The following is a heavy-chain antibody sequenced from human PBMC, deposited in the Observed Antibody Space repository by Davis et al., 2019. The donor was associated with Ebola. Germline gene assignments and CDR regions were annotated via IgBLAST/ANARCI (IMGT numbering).Heavy chain of an antibody. V-gene: IGHV1-69*02. CDR2: IIPILGIA. Sequence: SVKVFCNASAGTFISYSISWLRQPPGQGVDCMGRIIPILGIANYAQKFQGRVTITADKSTSTAYMELSSLRSEDTAVYSCASRTTVVTPRYGMDVWGQGTTVTVSS. CDR1: AGTFISYS. D-gene: IGHD4-23*01. CDR3: ASRTTVVTPRYGMDV. J-gene: IGHJ6*02.